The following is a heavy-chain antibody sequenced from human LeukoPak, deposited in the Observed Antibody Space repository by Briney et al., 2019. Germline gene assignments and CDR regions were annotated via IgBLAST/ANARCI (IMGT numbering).Heavy chain of an antibody. Sequence: GGSLRLSCAASGFTFSSAWMHWVRQAPGTGLVWVSRITDDTTTTYADSVRGRFTISRDNAKNILYLQMNSLRVEDTAVYYCVRDRVGPDYWGQGTLVTVSS. V-gene: IGHV3-74*03. CDR2: ITDDTTT. D-gene: IGHD1-26*01. CDR3: VRDRVGPDY. CDR1: GFTFSSAW. J-gene: IGHJ4*02.